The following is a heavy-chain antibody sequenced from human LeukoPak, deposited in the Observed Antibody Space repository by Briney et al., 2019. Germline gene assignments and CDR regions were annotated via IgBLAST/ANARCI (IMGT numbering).Heavy chain of an antibody. CDR2: IYTSGST. J-gene: IGHJ5*02. CDR1: GGSISSGGYY. Sequence: SETLSLTCTVSGGSISSGGYYWSWIRQHPGKGLEWIGRIYTSGSTNYNPSLKSRVTMSVDTSKNQFSLKLSSVTAADTAVYYCARSLVRFLRFDPWGQGTLVTVSS. V-gene: IGHV4-61*02. CDR3: ARSLVRFLRFDP. D-gene: IGHD3-3*01.